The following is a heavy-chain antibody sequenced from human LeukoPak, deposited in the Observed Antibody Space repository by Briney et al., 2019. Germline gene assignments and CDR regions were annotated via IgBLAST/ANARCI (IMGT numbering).Heavy chain of an antibody. CDR2: IYTGGGT. J-gene: IGHJ6*02. D-gene: IGHD3-10*01. V-gene: IGHV3-66*01. CDR3: AKGLSGYYYGSGSYYNAYYYGMDV. CDR1: ESIVSGNY. Sequence: GGSLRLSCAASESIVSGNYMTWVRQAPGKGLEWLSVIYTGGGTYYADSVKGRFTISRDTSKTTVYLQMNSLRAEDTAVYYCAKGLSGYYYGSGSYYNAYYYGMDVWGQGTTVTVSS.